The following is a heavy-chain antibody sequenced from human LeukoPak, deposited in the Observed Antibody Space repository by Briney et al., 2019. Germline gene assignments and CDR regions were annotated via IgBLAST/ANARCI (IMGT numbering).Heavy chain of an antibody. Sequence: GASVKVSCKASGYTFTSYYMHWVRQAPGQGLEWMGIINPSGGSTSYAQKFQGRVTLTRDTSTSTVYMELSSLGYEDTAIYYCARAPDNYGIDDYWGQGTPLTVSS. CDR3: ARAPDNYGIDDY. D-gene: IGHD5-18*01. CDR2: INPSGGST. J-gene: IGHJ4*02. CDR1: GYTFTSYY. V-gene: IGHV1-46*01.